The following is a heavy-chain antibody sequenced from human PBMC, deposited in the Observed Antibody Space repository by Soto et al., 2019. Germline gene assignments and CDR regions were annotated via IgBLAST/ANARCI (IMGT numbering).Heavy chain of an antibody. CDR3: ARGDRYFDWLLYGSTSGWFDP. D-gene: IGHD3-9*01. CDR1: GGSISSYY. Sequence: SETLSLTCTVSGGSISSYYWSWIRQPPGKGLEWIGYIYYSGSTNYNPSLKSRVTISVDTSKNQFSLKLSSVTAADTAVYYCARGDRYFDWLLYGSTSGWFDPWGQGTLVTVSS. CDR2: IYYSGST. V-gene: IGHV4-59*01. J-gene: IGHJ5*02.